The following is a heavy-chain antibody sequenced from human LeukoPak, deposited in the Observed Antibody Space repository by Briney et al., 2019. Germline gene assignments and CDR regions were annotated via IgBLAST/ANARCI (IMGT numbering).Heavy chain of an antibody. D-gene: IGHD3-10*01. Sequence: GGSLRLSCAASGFTFSSYWMTWVRQAPGKGLEWVANIKQDGSEKYYVDSVKGRFTISRDNAKNSLYLQMNSLRAEDTAVYYCARGLTRFTRSACDIWGQGTMVTVPS. CDR1: GFTFSSYW. V-gene: IGHV3-7*01. CDR2: IKQDGSEK. CDR3: ARGLTRFTRSACDI. J-gene: IGHJ3*02.